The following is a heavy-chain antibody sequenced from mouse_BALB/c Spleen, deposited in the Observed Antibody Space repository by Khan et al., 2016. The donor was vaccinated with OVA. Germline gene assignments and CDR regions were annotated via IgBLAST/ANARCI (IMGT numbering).Heavy chain of an antibody. CDR2: IDPANGNT. V-gene: IGHV14-3*02. J-gene: IGHJ2*01. CDR1: GFNIKDTY. D-gene: IGHD1-1*01. CDR3: ARRRNYYGSLHY. Sequence: VQLQQSGAELVKPGASVKLSCTASGFNIKDTYMHWVKQRPEQGLEWIGRIDPANGNTKYDPKFQGKATITADTSSNTAYLQLSSLTSEDTAVYYCARRRNYYGSLHYWCHRTTLPVSS.